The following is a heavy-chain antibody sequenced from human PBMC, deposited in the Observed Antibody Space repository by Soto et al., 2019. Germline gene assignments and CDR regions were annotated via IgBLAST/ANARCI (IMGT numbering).Heavy chain of an antibody. Sequence: QVQLVQSGAEVKKPGSSVKVSCKASGGTFSSYSISWVRQAPRQGLEWMGRIIPILGIANYAQKFQDRDTITADKSTRTAYMELSSLRSEDTAVDYCARAASAYDLPEYWGQGTLVTVSS. D-gene: IGHD5-12*01. J-gene: IGHJ4*02. CDR3: ARAASAYDLPEY. CDR1: GGTFSSYS. V-gene: IGHV1-69*02. CDR2: IIPILGIA.